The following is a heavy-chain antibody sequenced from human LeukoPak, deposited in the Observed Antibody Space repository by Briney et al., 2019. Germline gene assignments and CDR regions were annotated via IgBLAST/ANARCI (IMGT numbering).Heavy chain of an antibody. D-gene: IGHD2-21*02. Sequence: GASVKVSCKASGYTFTSYYMHWVRQAPGQGLEWMGIINPSGGSTSYAQKFQGRVTMTRDTSTSTVYMELSSLRSEDTAVYYCARDTREAYCGGDGYSNYWYFDLWGRGTLVTVSS. CDR2: INPSGGST. CDR1: GYTFTSYY. J-gene: IGHJ2*01. V-gene: IGHV1-46*01. CDR3: ARDTREAYCGGDGYSNYWYFDL.